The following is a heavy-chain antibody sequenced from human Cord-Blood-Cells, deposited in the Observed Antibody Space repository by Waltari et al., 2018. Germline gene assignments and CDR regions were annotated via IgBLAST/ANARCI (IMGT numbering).Heavy chain of an antibody. V-gene: IGHV1-2*02. D-gene: IGHD2-2*03. Sequence: QVQLVQSGAEVKKPGASVKVSCKASGYTFTGYYMHWVRQAPGQGLEWMGWINPNSGGTNYAQKFQGRVTMTRDTSISTAYMELSRLRSDDTAVYYCARVSSGYCSSTSCYAIDYWGQGTLVTVSS. J-gene: IGHJ4*02. CDR3: ARVSSGYCSSTSCYAIDY. CDR1: GYTFTGYY. CDR2: INPNSGGT.